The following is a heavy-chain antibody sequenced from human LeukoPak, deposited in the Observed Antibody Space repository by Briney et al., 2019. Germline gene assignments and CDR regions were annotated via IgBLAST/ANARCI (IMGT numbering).Heavy chain of an antibody. Sequence: GGSLRLSCAASGSTFSSYWMHWVRQAPGKGLVWVSRINSDGSSITYADSVKGRFTISRDNAKSTLYLQMNSLRVEDTAVYYCAREGRVSGYDFDCWGQGALVTVSS. CDR2: INSDGSSI. V-gene: IGHV3-74*03. D-gene: IGHD5-12*01. CDR1: GSTFSSYW. CDR3: AREGRVSGYDFDC. J-gene: IGHJ4*02.